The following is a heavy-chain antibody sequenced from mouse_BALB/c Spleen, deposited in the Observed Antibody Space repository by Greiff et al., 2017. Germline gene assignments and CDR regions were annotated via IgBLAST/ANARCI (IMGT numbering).Heavy chain of an antibody. J-gene: IGHJ2*01. CDR1: GFTFSSYT. D-gene: IGHD1-1*01. Sequence: EVKLVESGGGLVKPGGSLKLSCAASGFTFSSYTMSWVRQTPEKRLEWVATISSGGGNTYYPDSVKGRFTISRDNAKNNLYLQMSSLRSEDTALFYCARLHFDYWGQGTTLTVSA. V-gene: IGHV5-9*03. CDR3: ARLHFDY. CDR2: ISSGGGNT.